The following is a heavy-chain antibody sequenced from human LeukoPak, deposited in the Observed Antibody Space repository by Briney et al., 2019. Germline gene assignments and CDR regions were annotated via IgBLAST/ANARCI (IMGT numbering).Heavy chain of an antibody. Sequence: ASVKVSCKVSGYTLTELSMHWVRQAPGEGLEWMGGFDPEDGETIYAQKFQGRVTMTEDTSTDTAYMELSSLRSEDTAVYYCATYRVGGGSYLVVFDYWGQGTLVTVSS. J-gene: IGHJ4*02. V-gene: IGHV1-24*01. D-gene: IGHD1-26*01. CDR2: FDPEDGET. CDR3: ATYRVGGGSYLVVFDY. CDR1: GYTLTELS.